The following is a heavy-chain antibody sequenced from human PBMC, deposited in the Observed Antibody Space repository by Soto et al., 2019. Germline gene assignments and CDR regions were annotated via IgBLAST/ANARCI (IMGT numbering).Heavy chain of an antibody. CDR2: IYYTGST. J-gene: IGHJ6*02. CDR3: ARVSGIHYYGMDV. D-gene: IGHD3-10*01. Sequence: SETLSLTCTVSGGSISSGGYYWSWIRQHPGKGLEWIGYIYYTGSTYYTPSLKSRVTISVDTSKNQFSLKLSSVTAADTAVYYCARVSGIHYYGMDVWGQGTTVTVSS. CDR1: GGSISSGGYY. V-gene: IGHV4-31*03.